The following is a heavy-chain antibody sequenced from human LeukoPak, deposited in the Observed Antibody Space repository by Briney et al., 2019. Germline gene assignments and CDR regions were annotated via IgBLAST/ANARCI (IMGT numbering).Heavy chain of an antibody. CDR1: GGSVSSYY. D-gene: IGHD2-15*01. CDR2: ISGSGANT. V-gene: IGHV3-23*01. Sequence: ETLSLTCTVSGGSVSSYYWSWIRQPPGKGLEWVSAISGSGANTYYADSVKGRFTISRDNSKNTLSLQMNTLRTDDTAVYYCAKGRALEVVAAFNYWGQGTVVTVSS. CDR3: AKGRALEVVAAFNY. J-gene: IGHJ4*02.